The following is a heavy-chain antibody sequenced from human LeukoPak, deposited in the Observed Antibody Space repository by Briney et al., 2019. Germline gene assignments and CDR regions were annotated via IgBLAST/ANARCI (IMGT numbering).Heavy chain of an antibody. D-gene: IGHD5-12*01. J-gene: IGHJ4*02. V-gene: IGHV1-46*01. CDR3: ARDVYSGYDSVGY. CDR1: GYTFTSYY. Sequence: ASVKVSCKASGYTFTSYYMHWVRQAPGQGLEWMGIINPSGGSTSYAQKLQGRVTMTTDTSTSTAYMELRSLRSDDTAVYYCARDVYSGYDSVGYWGQGTLVTVSS. CDR2: INPSGGST.